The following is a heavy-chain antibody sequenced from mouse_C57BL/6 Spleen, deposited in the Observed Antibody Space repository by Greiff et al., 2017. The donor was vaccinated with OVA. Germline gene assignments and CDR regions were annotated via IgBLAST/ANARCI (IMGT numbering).Heavy chain of an antibody. CDR2: INPNNGGT. CDR1: GYTFTDYN. J-gene: IGHJ2*01. CDR3: ARSHWDVGYFDY. Sequence: SGPELVKPGASVKIPCKASGYTFTDYNMDWVKQSHGKSLEWIGDINPNNGGTIYNQKFKGKATLTVDKSSSTAYMELRSLTSEDTAVYYCARSHWDVGYFDYWGQGTTLTVSS. V-gene: IGHV1-18*01. D-gene: IGHD4-1*01.